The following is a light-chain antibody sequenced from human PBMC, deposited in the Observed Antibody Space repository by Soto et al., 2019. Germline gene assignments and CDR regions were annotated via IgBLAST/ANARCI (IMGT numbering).Light chain of an antibody. CDR3: QVYGILPWT. J-gene: IGKJ1*01. V-gene: IGKV3-20*01. CDR2: SAT. CDR1: QSVSTNQ. Sequence: ENVLTQSPCTLSVSPGETATLSSRASQSVSTNQLAWYQYKRGQAPRLVFHSATTRANAFPSRFSASGSGTDFTLTISGLQPEDFALYYCQVYGILPWTFGQGTKVDIK.